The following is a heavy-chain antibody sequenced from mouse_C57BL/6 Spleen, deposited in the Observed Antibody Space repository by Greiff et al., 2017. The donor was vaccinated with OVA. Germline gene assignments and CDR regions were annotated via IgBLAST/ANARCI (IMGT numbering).Heavy chain of an antibody. J-gene: IGHJ1*03. CDR2: IYPGDGDT. Sequence: VQLQESGPELVKPGASVKISCKASGYAFSSSWMNWVKQRPGKGLEWIGRIYPGDGDTNYNGKFKGKATLTADKSSSTAYMQLSSLTSEDSAVYFCARSKTGNWYFDVWGTGTTVTVSS. V-gene: IGHV1-82*01. D-gene: IGHD4-1*01. CDR3: ARSKTGNWYFDV. CDR1: GYAFSSSW.